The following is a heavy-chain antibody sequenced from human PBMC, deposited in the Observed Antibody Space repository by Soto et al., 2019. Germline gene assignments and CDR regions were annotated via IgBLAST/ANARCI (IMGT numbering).Heavy chain of an antibody. CDR1: GYTFTSYG. Sequence: GASVKVSCKASGYTFTSYGISWVRQAPGQGLEWMGWISAYNGNTNYAQKLQGRVTMTTDTSTSTAYMELRSLRSDDTAVYYCARDIAAAGSPDYYYGMDDWGQGTTVTVSS. CDR2: ISAYNGNT. V-gene: IGHV1-18*01. J-gene: IGHJ6*02. CDR3: ARDIAAAGSPDYYYGMDD. D-gene: IGHD6-13*01.